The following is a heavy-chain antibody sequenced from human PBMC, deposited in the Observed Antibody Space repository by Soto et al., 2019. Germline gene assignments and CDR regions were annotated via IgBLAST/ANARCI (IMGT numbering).Heavy chain of an antibody. V-gene: IGHV4-39*01. CDR1: GGSISSSSYY. D-gene: IGHD2-2*01. J-gene: IGHJ4*02. Sequence: PSETLSLTXTVSGGSISSSSYYWGWIRQPPGKGLEWIGSIYYSGSTYYNPSLKSRVTISVDTSKNQFSLKLSSVTAADTAVYYCARLSHHRPAAKGDFDYWGQGTLVTVSS. CDR3: ARLSHHRPAAKGDFDY. CDR2: IYYSGST.